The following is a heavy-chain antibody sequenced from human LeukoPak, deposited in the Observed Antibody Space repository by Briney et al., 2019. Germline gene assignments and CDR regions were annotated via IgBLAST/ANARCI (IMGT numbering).Heavy chain of an antibody. J-gene: IGHJ4*02. CDR3: AKGGPLRYFDWLSYFDY. V-gene: IGHV3-30*02. Sequence: GGSLRLSCAASGFTFSSYGMHWVRQAPGKGLEWVAFIRYDGSNKYYADSVKGRFTISRDNSKNTLYLQMNSLRAEDTAVYYRAKGGPLRYFDWLSYFDYWGQGTLVTVSS. D-gene: IGHD3-9*01. CDR1: GFTFSSYG. CDR2: IRYDGSNK.